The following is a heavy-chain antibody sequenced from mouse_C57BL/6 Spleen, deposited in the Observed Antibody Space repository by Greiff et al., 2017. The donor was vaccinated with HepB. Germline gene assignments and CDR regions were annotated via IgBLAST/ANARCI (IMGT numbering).Heavy chain of an antibody. CDR3: ARSDDFIYAMDY. J-gene: IGHJ4*01. V-gene: IGHV1-54*01. CDR1: GYAFTNYL. D-gene: IGHD2-4*01. Sequence: QVQLQQSGAELVRPGTSVKVSCKASGYAFTNYLIEWVQQRPGQGLEWIGVINPGSGGTNYNEKLKGKATLTADKSSSTAYMQLSSLTSEDSAVYFCARSDDFIYAMDYWGQGTSVTVSS. CDR2: INPGSGGT.